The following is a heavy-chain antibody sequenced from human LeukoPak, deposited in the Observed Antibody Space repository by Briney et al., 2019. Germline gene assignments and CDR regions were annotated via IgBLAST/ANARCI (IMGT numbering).Heavy chain of an antibody. CDR1: GGSISSYY. Sequence: KPSETLSLTCTVSGGSISSYYWSWIRQPPGKGLEWIGYIYYSGSTNYNPSLKSRVTISVDTSKNRFSLKLSSVTAADTAVYYCARARCSGGSCYWGWFDPWGQGTLVTVSS. CDR2: IYYSGST. J-gene: IGHJ5*02. D-gene: IGHD2-15*01. V-gene: IGHV4-59*01. CDR3: ARARCSGGSCYWGWFDP.